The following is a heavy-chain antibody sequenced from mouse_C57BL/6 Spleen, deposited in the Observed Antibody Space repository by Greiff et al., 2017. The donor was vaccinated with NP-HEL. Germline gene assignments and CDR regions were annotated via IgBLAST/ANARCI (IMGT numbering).Heavy chain of an antibody. CDR3: ARTGYGNYVGAMDY. V-gene: IGHV1-81*01. CDR1: GYTFTSYG. CDR2: IYPRSGNT. J-gene: IGHJ4*01. Sequence: QVQLQQSGAELARPGASVKLSCKASGYTFTSYGISWVKQRTGQGLEWIGEIYPRSGNTYYNEKFKGKATLTADKSSSTAYMELRSLTSEDSAVYFCARTGYGNYVGAMDYWGQGTSVTVSS. D-gene: IGHD2-10*02.